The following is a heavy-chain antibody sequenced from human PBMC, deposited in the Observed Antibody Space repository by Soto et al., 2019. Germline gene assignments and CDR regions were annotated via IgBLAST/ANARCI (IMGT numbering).Heavy chain of an antibody. Sequence: QVQLQESGPGLVKPSGTLSLTYAVSGGSISTTNWWSWVHQPPGKGLEWIGEIYHTGSTNYNPSLKSRVTKSVDKSKNQLSLKLSSVTAADTAVYYCTRDTYIPPTTWGQGTLVTVSS. CDR3: TRDTYIPPTT. J-gene: IGHJ5*02. V-gene: IGHV4-4*02. D-gene: IGHD2-2*01. CDR1: GGSISTTNW. CDR2: IYHTGST.